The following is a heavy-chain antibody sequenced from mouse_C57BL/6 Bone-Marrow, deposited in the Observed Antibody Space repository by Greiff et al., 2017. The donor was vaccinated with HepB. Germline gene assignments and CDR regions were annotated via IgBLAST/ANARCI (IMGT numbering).Heavy chain of an antibody. CDR3: ARRLPFAY. V-gene: IGHV1-81*01. CDR2: IYPRSGNT. J-gene: IGHJ3*01. CDR1: GYTFTSYG. Sequence: QVQLQQSGAELARPGASVKLSCKASGYTFTSYGISWVKQRTGQGLEWIGEIYPRSGNTYYNEKFKGKATLTADKSSSTAYMELRSLTSGDSAVYFCARRLPFAYWGQGTLVTVSA. D-gene: IGHD1-2*01.